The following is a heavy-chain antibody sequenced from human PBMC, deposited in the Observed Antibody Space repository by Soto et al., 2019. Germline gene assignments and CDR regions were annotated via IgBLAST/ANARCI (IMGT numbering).Heavy chain of an antibody. CDR1: GYPFTSYY. D-gene: IGHD3-16*01. Sequence: QVQLVQSGAEVKKPGASVKVSCKASGYPFTSYYVHWVRQAPGQGLERMGFINPSSGSTRYAQKFQGRVTMTRDTSTSTVYMEVSSLRSEDTAVYYCAREMYTTRGSPFDYWGQRTLVTVSS. CDR3: AREMYTTRGSPFDY. J-gene: IGHJ4*02. V-gene: IGHV1-46*01. CDR2: INPSSGST.